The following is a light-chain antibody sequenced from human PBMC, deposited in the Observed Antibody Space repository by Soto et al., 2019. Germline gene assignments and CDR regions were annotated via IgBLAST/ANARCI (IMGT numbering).Light chain of an antibody. V-gene: IGKV3-20*01. J-gene: IGKJ3*01. CDR1: QSVSSSY. CDR3: GT. CDR2: GAS. Sequence: EIVLTQSPGTLSLSPGERATLSCRTSQSVSSSYLAWYQQKPGQAPRLLIYGASSRATGIPDRFSGSGSGTDFTLTISRLEPEHFAVYYRGTFGPGTKVDIK.